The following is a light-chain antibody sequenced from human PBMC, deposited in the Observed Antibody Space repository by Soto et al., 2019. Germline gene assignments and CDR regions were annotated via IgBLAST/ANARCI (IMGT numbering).Light chain of an antibody. J-gene: IGLJ2*01. Sequence: QSVLTQPPSASGTPGQRVTISCSGSSSNIGSYTVNWYQQLPGTAPKLLIYSNSQRPSGVPDRFSGSKSGPSASLAISGLQSEDEADYYCAAWDDSLNGHVVFGGGTKLTVL. CDR2: SNS. V-gene: IGLV1-44*01. CDR3: AAWDDSLNGHVV. CDR1: SSNIGSYT.